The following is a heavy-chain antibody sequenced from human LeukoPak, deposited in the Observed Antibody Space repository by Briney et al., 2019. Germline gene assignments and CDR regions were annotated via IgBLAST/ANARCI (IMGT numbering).Heavy chain of an antibody. CDR2: IWYDGSNE. CDR1: GFTFSSYG. Sequence: PGGSLRLSCAASGFTFSSYGMHWGRQAPGKGLEWVAVIWYDGSNEYYADSVKGRFTISRDNSKNTLYLQMDSLRAEDTAVYYCAKDRTTVTTYFDYWGQGTLVTVSS. D-gene: IGHD4-17*01. V-gene: IGHV3-30*02. J-gene: IGHJ4*02. CDR3: AKDRTTVTTYFDY.